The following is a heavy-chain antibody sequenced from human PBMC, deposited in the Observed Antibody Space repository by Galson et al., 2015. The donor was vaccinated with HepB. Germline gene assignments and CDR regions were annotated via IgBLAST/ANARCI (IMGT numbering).Heavy chain of an antibody. J-gene: IGHJ6*02. Sequence: SLRLSCAASGFSFNAFWMSWVRQAPGKGLEWVAHMREDGSGIQYMDSVKGRFTISRDNAKNSLYLQMNSLGAEDTAVYYCARGHYDLDVWGQGTTVTVSS. CDR2: MREDGSGI. V-gene: IGHV3-7*01. CDR3: ARGHYDLDV. D-gene: IGHD2-15*01. CDR1: GFSFNAFW.